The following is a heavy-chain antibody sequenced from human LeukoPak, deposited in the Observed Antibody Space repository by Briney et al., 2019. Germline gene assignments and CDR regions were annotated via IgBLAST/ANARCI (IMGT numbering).Heavy chain of an antibody. CDR3: AREGITIFGVANSNWFDP. J-gene: IGHJ5*02. CDR1: GFTFSDHY. V-gene: IGHV3-11*01. CDR2: ISGSGSTI. D-gene: IGHD3-3*01. Sequence: GGPLRLSCAASGFTFSDHYMSWIRQAPGKGLEWVVYISGSGSTIYYAASVRGRFTISRDNAKSSLYLQMNSLRAEDTAIYFCAREGITIFGVANSNWFDPWGQGTLVTVSS.